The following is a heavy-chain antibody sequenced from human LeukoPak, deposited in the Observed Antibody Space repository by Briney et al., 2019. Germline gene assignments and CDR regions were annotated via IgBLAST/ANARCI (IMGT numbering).Heavy chain of an antibody. CDR2: ISYDGSNK. CDR3: ARAGRVRGVTYYYYYYMDV. Sequence: PGGSLRLSCAASGFTFTTYGMNWVRQAPGKGLEWVAVISYDGSNKYYADSVKGRFAISRDNSKNTLYLQMNSLRAEDTAVYYCARAGRVRGVTYYYYYYMDVWGKGTTVTVSS. J-gene: IGHJ6*03. CDR1: GFTFTTYG. D-gene: IGHD3-10*01. V-gene: IGHV3-30*03.